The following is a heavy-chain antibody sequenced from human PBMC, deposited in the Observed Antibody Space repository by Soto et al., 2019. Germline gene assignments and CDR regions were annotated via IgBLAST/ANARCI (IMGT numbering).Heavy chain of an antibody. CDR3: ARGRAAAVALGY. V-gene: IGHV1-3*01. J-gene: IGHJ4*02. D-gene: IGHD6-19*01. CDR2: INAGNGNT. CDR1: GYTFTSYA. Sequence: GXSVKVSCKASGYTFTSYAMHWVRQAPGQRLEWMGWINAGNGNTKYSQKFQGRVTITRDTSASTAYMELSSLRSEDTAVYYCARGRAAAVALGYWGQGTLVTVSS.